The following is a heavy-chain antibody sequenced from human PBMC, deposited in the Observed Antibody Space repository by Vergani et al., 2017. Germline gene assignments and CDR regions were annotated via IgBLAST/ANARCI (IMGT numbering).Heavy chain of an antibody. J-gene: IGHJ4*02. V-gene: IGHV4-34*01. CDR1: GGSFSGYY. CDR2: INHSGST. D-gene: IGHD4-17*01. Sequence: QVQLQQWGAGLLKPSETLSLTCAVYGGSFSGYYWSWIRQPPGKGLEWIGEINHSGSTNYNPSLKSRVTISVDTSKNQFSLKLSSVTAADTAVYYCARVLYGDLTFDYWGQGTLVTVSS. CDR3: ARVLYGDLTFDY.